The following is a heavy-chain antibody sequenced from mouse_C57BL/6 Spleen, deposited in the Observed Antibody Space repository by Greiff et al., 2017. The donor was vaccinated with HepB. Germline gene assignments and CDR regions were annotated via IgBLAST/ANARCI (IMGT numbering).Heavy chain of an antibody. CDR3: ARFYSNYD. V-gene: IGHV1-80*01. CDR1: GYAFSSYW. D-gene: IGHD2-5*01. CDR2: IYPGDGDT. Sequence: QVQLQQSGAELVKPGASVKISCKASGYAFSSYWMNWAKQRPGKGLEWIGQIYPGDGDTNYNGKFKGKATLTADKSSSTAYMQLSSLTSEDSAVYFCARFYSNYDWGQGTLVTVSA. J-gene: IGHJ3*01.